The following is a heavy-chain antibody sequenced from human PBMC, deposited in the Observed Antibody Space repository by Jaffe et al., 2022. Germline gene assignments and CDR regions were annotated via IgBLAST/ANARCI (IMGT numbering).Heavy chain of an antibody. Sequence: QVQLQQWGAGLLKPSETLSLTCAVYGGSFSGYYWSWIRQPPGKGLEWIGEINHSGSTNYNPSLKSRVTISVDTSKNQFSLKLSSVTAADTAVYYCARGFRDVLYWGSPYMDVWGKGTTVTVSS. CDR3: ARGFRDVLYWGSPYMDV. CDR1: GGSFSGYY. CDR2: INHSGST. V-gene: IGHV4-34*01. J-gene: IGHJ6*03. D-gene: IGHD2-8*02.